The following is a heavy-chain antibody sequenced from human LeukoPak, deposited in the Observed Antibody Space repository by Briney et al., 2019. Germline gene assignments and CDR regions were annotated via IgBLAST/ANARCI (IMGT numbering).Heavy chain of an antibody. CDR1: GFTFSSYS. J-gene: IGHJ2*01. CDR3: ARYDFILISYFDL. V-gene: IGHV3-21*01. Sequence: SGGSLRLSCAASGFTFSSYSMNWVRQAPGKGLEWVSSISSSSSYIYYADSVKGRFTISRDNAKNSLYLQMNSLRAEDTAVYYCARYDFILISYFDLWGRGTLVTVSS. D-gene: IGHD3-3*01. CDR2: ISSSSSYI.